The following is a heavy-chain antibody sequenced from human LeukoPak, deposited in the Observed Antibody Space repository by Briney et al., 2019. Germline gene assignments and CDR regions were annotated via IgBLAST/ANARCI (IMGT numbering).Heavy chain of an antibody. CDR1: GGSFSGYY. CDR3: ARAPYYDFWSGYYNYYYYYYYMDV. J-gene: IGHJ6*03. V-gene: IGHV4-34*01. CDR2: INHSGST. D-gene: IGHD3-3*01. Sequence: SETLSLTCAVYGGSFSGYYWSWIRQPPGKGLEWIGEINHSGSTNYNPCLKSRVAISVDTSKNQFSLKLSSVTAADTAVYYCARAPYYDFWSGYYNYYYYYYYMDVWGKGTTVTVSS.